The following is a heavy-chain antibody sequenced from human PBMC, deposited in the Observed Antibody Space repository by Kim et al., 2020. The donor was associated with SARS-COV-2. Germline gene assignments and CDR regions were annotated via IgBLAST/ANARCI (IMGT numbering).Heavy chain of an antibody. J-gene: IGHJ4*02. V-gene: IGHV3-23*01. D-gene: IGHD3-10*01. CDR3: AKDGSMVFRKAFDY. Sequence: FADSVKGRFTISRDNSKNTLFLQMHSLRAEDTAVYYCAKDGSMVFRKAFDYWGQGTWSPSPQ.